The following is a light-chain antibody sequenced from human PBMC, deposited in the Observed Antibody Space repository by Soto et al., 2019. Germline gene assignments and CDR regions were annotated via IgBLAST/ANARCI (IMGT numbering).Light chain of an antibody. V-gene: IGLV1-51*02. CDR1: SSNIGNNY. CDR3: GTWDSSLSAVRV. CDR2: ENN. Sequence: QSVLTQPPSVSAAPGQKVTISCSGSSSNIGNNYESWYQQLPGTAPKLLIYENNKRPSGIPDRFSGSKSGTSATLGITGLQTGDEADYYCGTWDSSLSAVRVFGGGTKLTVL. J-gene: IGLJ3*02.